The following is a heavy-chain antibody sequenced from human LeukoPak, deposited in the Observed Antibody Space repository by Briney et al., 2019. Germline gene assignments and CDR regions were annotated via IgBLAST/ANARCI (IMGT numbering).Heavy chain of an antibody. D-gene: IGHD2-2*02. V-gene: IGHV1-46*03. J-gene: IGHJ4*02. CDR2: INPSGGST. Sequence: ASVKVSCKASGYTFTSYYMHWVRQAPGQGLDWMGIINPSGGSTTYAQKFQGRVTMTRDTSTSTVYMELSSLGSEDTAVYYCARGLYCSSTSCYTNYFDYWGQGTLVTVSS. CDR1: GYTFTSYY. CDR3: ARGLYCSSTSCYTNYFDY.